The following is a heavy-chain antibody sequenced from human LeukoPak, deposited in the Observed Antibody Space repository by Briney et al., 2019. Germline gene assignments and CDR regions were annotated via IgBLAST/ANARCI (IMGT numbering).Heavy chain of an antibody. V-gene: IGHV1-2*06. Sequence: GASVKVSCKTSGYTFTGYYMHWVRQAPGQGLEWMGRINPNSGGTNYAQKFQGRVTMTRDTSISTAYMELSRLISDDTAVYYCAPDSGGYCSRTTLHAGPPEYWGQETLVTVSS. J-gene: IGHJ4*02. CDR3: APDSGGYCSRTTLHAGPPEY. CDR1: GYTFTGYY. D-gene: IGHD6-13*01. CDR2: INPNSGGT.